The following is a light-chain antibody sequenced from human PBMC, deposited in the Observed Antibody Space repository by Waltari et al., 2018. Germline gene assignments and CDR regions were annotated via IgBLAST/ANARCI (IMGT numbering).Light chain of an antibody. Sequence: DIQMTQSPSSLSASVGDRVVITCRASQSISSYLNWYQQEQGKAPKLLIYKAANLQSGVPSRFSGSGSGTDFTLTIISLQPEDFATYYCQQSYSSPYTFGQGTKVEIK. J-gene: IGKJ2*01. CDR1: QSISSY. CDR3: QQSYSSPYT. CDR2: KAA. V-gene: IGKV1-39*01.